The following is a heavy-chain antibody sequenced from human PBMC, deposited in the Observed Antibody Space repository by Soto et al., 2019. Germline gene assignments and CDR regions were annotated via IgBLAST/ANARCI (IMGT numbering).Heavy chain of an antibody. CDR3: ARDWLPGSH. D-gene: IGHD6-19*01. Sequence: PGGSLRLSCAASGFTFSDYYMSWIRQAPGKGLEWVSYISSSSSYTNYADSVKGRFTISRDNAKNSLYLQMNSLRVEDTAVYYCARDWLPGSHWGQGTLVTVSS. J-gene: IGHJ4*02. CDR1: GFTFSDYY. CDR2: ISSSSSYT. V-gene: IGHV3-11*06.